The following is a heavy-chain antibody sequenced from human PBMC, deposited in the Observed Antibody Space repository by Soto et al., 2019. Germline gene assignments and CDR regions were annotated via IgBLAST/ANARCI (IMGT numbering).Heavy chain of an antibody. Sequence: GGFLRLSCAASGFTVSSNFMSWVRQAPGKGLEWVSVIYSIGSTYYADSVKGRFTISRDTSKNTLYLQMNSLRGEDTAVYYCARDRDYGGFDYWGHGTLVTVSS. CDR1: GFTVSSNF. CDR2: IYSIGST. D-gene: IGHD4-17*01. J-gene: IGHJ4*01. CDR3: ARDRDYGGFDY. V-gene: IGHV3-66*01.